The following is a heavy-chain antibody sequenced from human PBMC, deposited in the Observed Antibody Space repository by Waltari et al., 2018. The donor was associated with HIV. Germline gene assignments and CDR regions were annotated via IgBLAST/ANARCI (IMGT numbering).Heavy chain of an antibody. CDR2: ISYDGSNK. D-gene: IGHD4-17*01. Sequence: QVQLVESGGGVVQPGRSLRLSCAASGFTFSSYAMHWVRQAPGKGLEWVAVISYDGSNKYYADSVKGRFTISRDNSKNTLYLQMNSLRAEDTAVYYCARAGSSTALHDYGDYLFDYWGQGTLVTVSS. V-gene: IGHV3-30*01. CDR1: GFTFSSYA. J-gene: IGHJ4*02. CDR3: ARAGSSTALHDYGDYLFDY.